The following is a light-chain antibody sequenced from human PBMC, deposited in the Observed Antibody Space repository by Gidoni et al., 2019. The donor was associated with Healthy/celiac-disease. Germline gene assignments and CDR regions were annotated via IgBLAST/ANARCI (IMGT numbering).Light chain of an antibody. CDR2: GAS. V-gene: IGKV3-20*01. Sequence: EIVLTQSPGTLSLSPGERATLSCRASQSVSSIYLAWYQQKPGQAPRLLSYGASIRATGIPDRFSGSGSGTDFTLTISRLEPEDVAVYYCQQYGSSTGTFGQGTKVEIK. CDR3: QQYGSSTGT. J-gene: IGKJ1*01. CDR1: QSVSSIY.